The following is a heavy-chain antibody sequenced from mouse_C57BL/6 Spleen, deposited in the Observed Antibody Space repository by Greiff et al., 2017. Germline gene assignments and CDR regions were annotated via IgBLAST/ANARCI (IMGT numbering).Heavy chain of an antibody. CDR1: GYTFTSYW. J-gene: IGHJ2*01. V-gene: IGHV1-53*01. Sequence: QVQLQQPGTELVKPGASVKLSCKASGYTFTSYWMHWVKQRPGQGLEWIGNINPSSGYTKYNQKFKDKATLTADKSSSTAYMQLSSLTSEDSAVYYCARNYYGSSEGFFDYWGQGTTLTVAS. D-gene: IGHD1-1*01. CDR2: INPSSGYT. CDR3: ARNYYGSSEGFFDY.